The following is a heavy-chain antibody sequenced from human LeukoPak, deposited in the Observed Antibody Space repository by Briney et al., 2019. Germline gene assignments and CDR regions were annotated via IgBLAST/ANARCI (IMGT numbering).Heavy chain of an antibody. D-gene: IGHD5-18*01. J-gene: IGHJ1*01. CDR3: ARQTAMGRSGDY. V-gene: IGHV5-51*01. CDR1: GYSFTSHW. CDR2: IDPSDSET. Sequence: GESLKISCKVSGYSFTSHWIGWVRQMPGKGLEWMGIIDPSDSETRYTPSFQGQVTISADKSLTTAYLQWNSLKASDTAMYYCARQTAMGRSGDYWGQGTLVTVSS.